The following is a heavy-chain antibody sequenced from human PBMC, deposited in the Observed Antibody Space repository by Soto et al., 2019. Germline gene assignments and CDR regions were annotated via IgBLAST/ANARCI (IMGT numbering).Heavy chain of an antibody. V-gene: IGHV3-33*01. CDR2: IWYDGSNK. CDR3: ARDIDWYSNSSGFDN. CDR1: GFTFSSYG. Sequence: GGSLRLSCAASGFTFSSYGMHWVRQAPGKGLEWVAVIWYDGSNKHYADPVKGRFTISRDNSKNTLSLQMNSLRAEDTAIYYCARDIDWYSNSSGFDNWGQGTLVTVSS. D-gene: IGHD1-26*01. J-gene: IGHJ4*02.